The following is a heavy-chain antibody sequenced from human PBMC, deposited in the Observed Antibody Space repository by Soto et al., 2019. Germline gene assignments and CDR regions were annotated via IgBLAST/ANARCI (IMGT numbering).Heavy chain of an antibody. CDR1: GFTFSTYT. CDR2: ISSGSSYI. D-gene: IGHD2-21*01. J-gene: IGHJ4*02. V-gene: IGHV3-21*01. CDR3: ANSQDLDY. Sequence: GGSLRLSCAASGFTFSTYTMNWVRQAPGKGLEWVSSISSGSSYIYYADSVKGRFTISRDNAKNSLYMQMNSLRGEETAGYSCANSQDLDYWGQGTLVTVSS.